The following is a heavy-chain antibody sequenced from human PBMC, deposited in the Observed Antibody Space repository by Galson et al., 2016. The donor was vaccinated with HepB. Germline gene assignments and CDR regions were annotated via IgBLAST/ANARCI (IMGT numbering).Heavy chain of an antibody. CDR1: GGSINSYY. V-gene: IGHV4-59*01. CDR3: ARGVNLASMAGY. Sequence: ETLFLTCTVSGGSINSYYWSWIRQPPGKGLEWIGYMYYSGSANYNPSLKSRVTISVGTSKNRFSLTMTSVTAADTAVYYCARGVNLASMAGYWGQGTLVTVSS. D-gene: IGHD3-3*02. J-gene: IGHJ4*02. CDR2: MYYSGSA.